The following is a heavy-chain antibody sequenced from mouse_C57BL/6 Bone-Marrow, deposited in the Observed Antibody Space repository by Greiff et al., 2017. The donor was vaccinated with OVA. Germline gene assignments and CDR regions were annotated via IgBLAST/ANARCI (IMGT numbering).Heavy chain of an antibody. CDR1: GYAFSSSW. CDR2: LYPGDGDT. CDR3: ARHEDGYYASYFDY. D-gene: IGHD2-3*01. Sequence: VQLQQSGPELVKPGASVKISCKASGYAFSSSWMNWVKPRPGKGLEWIGRLYPGDGDTNYNGKFKGKATLTADKSSSTAYMQLSSLTSEDSAVYFGARHEDGYYASYFDYWGQGTTLTVSS. J-gene: IGHJ2*01. V-gene: IGHV1-82*01.